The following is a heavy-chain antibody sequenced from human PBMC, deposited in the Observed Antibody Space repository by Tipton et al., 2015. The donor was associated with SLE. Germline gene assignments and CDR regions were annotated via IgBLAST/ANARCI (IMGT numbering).Heavy chain of an antibody. CDR2: IYYSGGT. Sequence: TLSLTCTVSGGSISSHYWSWIRQPPGKGLEWIGYIYYSGGTNYNPSLKSRVTISVDTSKNQFSLKLSSVTAADTAVYYCARDKLCDIWGQGTMVTVSS. V-gene: IGHV4-59*11. D-gene: IGHD5-18*01. CDR3: ARDKLCDI. CDR1: GGSISSHY. J-gene: IGHJ3*02.